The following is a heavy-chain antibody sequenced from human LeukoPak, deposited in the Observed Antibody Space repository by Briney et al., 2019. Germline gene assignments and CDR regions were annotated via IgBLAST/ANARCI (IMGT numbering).Heavy chain of an antibody. V-gene: IGHV3-30*18. CDR1: GFTFSSYG. D-gene: IGHD1-26*01. CDR3: AKDPRGVGARGS. Sequence: GRSLRLSCAASGFTFSSYGMHWVRQAPGKGLEWVAVISYDGSNKYYADSVKGRFTISRDNSENTLYLQIHSLRLEDTAVYYCAKDPRGVGARGSWGQGTLVAVSS. J-gene: IGHJ5*02. CDR2: ISYDGSNK.